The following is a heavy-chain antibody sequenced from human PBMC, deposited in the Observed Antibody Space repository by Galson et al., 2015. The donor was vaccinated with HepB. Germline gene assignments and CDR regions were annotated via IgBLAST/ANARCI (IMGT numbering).Heavy chain of an antibody. CDR1: GYTFTSYD. Sequence: SVKVSCKASGYTFTSYDINWVRQATGQGLEWMGWMNPNSGNTGYAQKFQGRVTMTRNTSISTAYMELSSLRSEDTAVYYCARAGFLEWLLSTSSFDYYYYMDVWGKGTTVTVSS. CDR3: ARAGFLEWLLSTSSFDYYYYMDV. V-gene: IGHV1-8*01. J-gene: IGHJ6*03. D-gene: IGHD3-3*01. CDR2: MNPNSGNT.